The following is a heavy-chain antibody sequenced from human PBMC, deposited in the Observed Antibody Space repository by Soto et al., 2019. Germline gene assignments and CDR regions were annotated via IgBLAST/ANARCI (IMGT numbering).Heavy chain of an antibody. CDR1: GFTFSSYG. Sequence: QVQLVESGGGVVQPGRSLRLSCAASGFTFSSYGMHWVRQAPGKGLEWVAIISYDGSEKYYAGSVKGRFTISRDNSKNKLYLQMNSLRAEETAVYYCAKGAVTSSLYYFDYWGQGTLVTVSS. J-gene: IGHJ4*02. V-gene: IGHV3-30*18. D-gene: IGHD4-17*01. CDR3: AKGAVTSSLYYFDY. CDR2: ISYDGSEK.